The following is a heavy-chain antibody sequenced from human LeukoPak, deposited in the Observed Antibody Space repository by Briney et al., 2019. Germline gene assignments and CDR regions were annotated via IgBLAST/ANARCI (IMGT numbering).Heavy chain of an antibody. CDR1: GFTFSSYA. CDR2: ISYDGSNK. V-gene: IGHV3-30*04. D-gene: IGHD5-12*01. CDR3: ARVFGGYDYPVYDAFDI. Sequence: PGGSLRLSCAASGFTFSSYAMHWVRQAPGKGLEWVAVISYDGSNKYYADSVKGRFTISRDNSKNTLYLQMNSLRAEDTAVYYCARVFGGYDYPVYDAFDIWGQGTMVIVSS. J-gene: IGHJ3*02.